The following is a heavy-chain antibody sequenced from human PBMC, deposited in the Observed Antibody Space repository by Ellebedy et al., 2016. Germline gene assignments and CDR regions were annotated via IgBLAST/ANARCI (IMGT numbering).Heavy chain of an antibody. CDR1: GGTFSSYA. CDR3: ARDGAIYGPNWFDP. CDR2: IIPIFGTA. J-gene: IGHJ5*02. Sequence: SVKVSCXASGGTFSSYAISWVRQAPGQGLEWMGGIIPIFGTANYAQKFQGRVTMTRDTSTSTVYMELSSLRSEDTAVYYCARDGAIYGPNWFDPWGQGTLVTVSS. V-gene: IGHV1-69*05. D-gene: IGHD3-10*01.